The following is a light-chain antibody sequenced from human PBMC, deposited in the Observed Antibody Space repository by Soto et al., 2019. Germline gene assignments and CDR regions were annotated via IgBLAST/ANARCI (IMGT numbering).Light chain of an antibody. CDR1: QSVSSSY. CDR2: GAS. Sequence: EIVLTQSPGTLSLSPGERATLSCRASQSVSSSYLAWYQQKPGQAPRLLIYGASSRATGIPDRFSGSGSGTAFTLTVSRLEPEDFAVYYCQQDGSSPWTFGQGTKVDIK. CDR3: QQDGSSPWT. J-gene: IGKJ1*01. V-gene: IGKV3-20*01.